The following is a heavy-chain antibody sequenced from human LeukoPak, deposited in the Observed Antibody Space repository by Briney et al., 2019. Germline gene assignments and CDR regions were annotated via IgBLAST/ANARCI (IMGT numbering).Heavy chain of an antibody. J-gene: IGHJ5*02. Sequence: SETLSLTCAVSGYSISSGYYWGRIRQPPGKGLEWIGSMYHSGSTYYNPSLKSRVTISVDTSKNLFSLKLSSVTAADTAVYYCARQLFWSGYWFDPWGQGTLVTVSS. V-gene: IGHV4-38-2*01. CDR1: GYSISSGYY. CDR2: MYHSGST. CDR3: ARQLFWSGYWFDP. D-gene: IGHD3-3*01.